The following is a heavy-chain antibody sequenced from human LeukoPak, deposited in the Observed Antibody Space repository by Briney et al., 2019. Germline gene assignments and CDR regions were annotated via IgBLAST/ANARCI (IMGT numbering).Heavy chain of an antibody. D-gene: IGHD3-3*02. J-gene: IGHJ6*02. Sequence: SETLSLTCTVSGGSVTSGSSYWGWFRQPPGKGLEWIGNIYYSGNTYYGPSLTSRVTISVDTSKNQFSLKLSSVSAADTAVYYCARAHFIASYYYGVDVWGQGTTVSVSS. CDR1: GGSVTSGSSY. V-gene: IGHV4-39*07. CDR2: IYYSGNT. CDR3: ARAHFIASYYYGVDV.